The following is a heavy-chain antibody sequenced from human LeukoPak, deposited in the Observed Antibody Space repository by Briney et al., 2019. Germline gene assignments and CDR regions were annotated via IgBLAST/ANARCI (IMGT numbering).Heavy chain of an antibody. D-gene: IGHD3-9*01. V-gene: IGHV3-23*01. CDR3: TKGSVKLRYFDWLLSSFDY. CDR2: ISGSGGST. CDR1: GFTFSSYA. J-gene: IGHJ4*02. Sequence: GGSLRLSCAASGFTFSSYAMSWVRQAPGKGLEWVSAISGSGGSTYYADSVKGRFTISRDNSKNTLYLQMNSLRAEDTAVYYCTKGSVKLRYFDWLLSSFDYWGQGTLVTVSS.